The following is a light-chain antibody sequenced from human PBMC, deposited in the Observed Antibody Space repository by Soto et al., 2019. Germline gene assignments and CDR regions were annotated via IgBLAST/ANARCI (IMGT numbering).Light chain of an antibody. Sequence: QSVLTQPPSASGTPGQTVTISCSGSSSNIGSNPVSWYQQFPGTAPKFLIYSDNQRPSWVPARFSGSKSGTSASLAISGLQSEDEADYYCATWDDSLKMVFGGGTKLTV. CDR2: SDN. J-gene: IGLJ2*01. CDR1: SSNIGSNP. V-gene: IGLV1-44*01. CDR3: ATWDDSLKMV.